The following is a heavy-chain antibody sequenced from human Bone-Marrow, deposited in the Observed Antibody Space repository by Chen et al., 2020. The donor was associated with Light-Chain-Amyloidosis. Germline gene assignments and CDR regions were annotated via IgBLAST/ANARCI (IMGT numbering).Heavy chain of an antibody. CDR1: GDSLFNDKYY. Sequence: KPXQTXXLTCTVSGDSLFNDKYYWHWIRQPAGKGLEWIGRVYNSGSTRYNPALKSRITISVNTXKNQFXXXXXXXXXXXXAVYYCVRDVMSTTGHRWFEPWGQGTVVTVS. CDR2: VYNSGST. V-gene: IGHV4-61*02. CDR3: VRDVMSTTGHRWFEP. D-gene: IGHD1-26*01. J-gene: IGHJ5*02.